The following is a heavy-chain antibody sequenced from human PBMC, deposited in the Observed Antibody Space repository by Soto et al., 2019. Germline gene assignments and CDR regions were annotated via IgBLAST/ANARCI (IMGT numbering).Heavy chain of an antibody. CDR2: IYYSGST. D-gene: IGHD2-2*02. J-gene: IGHJ6*02. V-gene: IGHV4-30-4*01. Sequence: SETLSLTCTVSGGSISSGDYYWSWIRQPPGKGLEWIGYIYYSGSTYYNPSLKSRVTISVDTSKNQFSLKLSSVTAADTAVYYCARDNRADQLLYGAPAGDYYYGMDVWGQGTTVTV. CDR1: GGSISSGDYY. CDR3: ARDNRADQLLYGAPAGDYYYGMDV.